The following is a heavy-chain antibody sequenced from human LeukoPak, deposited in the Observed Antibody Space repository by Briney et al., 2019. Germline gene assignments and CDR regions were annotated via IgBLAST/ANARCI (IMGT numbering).Heavy chain of an antibody. Sequence: GGSLRLSCAAPGFTFSSYWMSWVRQAPGKGLEWVANIKQDGSEKYYVDSVKGRFTISRDNAKNSLYLQMNSLRAEDTALYYCASGRQLGYWGQGTLVTVSS. V-gene: IGHV3-7*01. D-gene: IGHD3-16*01. CDR2: IKQDGSEK. CDR1: GFTFSSYW. J-gene: IGHJ4*02. CDR3: ASGRQLGY.